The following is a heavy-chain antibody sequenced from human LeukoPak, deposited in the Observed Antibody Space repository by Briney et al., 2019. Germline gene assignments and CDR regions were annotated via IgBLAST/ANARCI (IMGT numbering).Heavy chain of an antibody. CDR3: ARQSGSSYNWFDP. Sequence: PSETLSLTCTVSGGSISSSSYFWGWIRQPPGKGLEWIGSIYYSGSTYYKPSLKSRVTMSVDTSKNQFSLNLRSVTAADTAVYYCARQSGSSYNWFDPWGQGTLVTVSS. CDR2: IYYSGST. J-gene: IGHJ5*02. CDR1: GGSISSSSYF. V-gene: IGHV4-39*01. D-gene: IGHD1-26*01.